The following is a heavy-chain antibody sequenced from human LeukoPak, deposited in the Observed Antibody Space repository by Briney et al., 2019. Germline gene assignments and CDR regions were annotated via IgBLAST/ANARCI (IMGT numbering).Heavy chain of an antibody. CDR2: ISWNSGSI. V-gene: IGHV3-9*01. CDR1: GFTFDDYA. Sequence: GRSLRLSCAASGFTFDDYAMHWVRQAPGKGLEGVSGISWNSGSIGYADSVKGRFTISRDNAKNSLYLQMNSLRAEDTALYYCAKDTDYDPSYFDYWGQGTLVTVSS. J-gene: IGHJ4*02. CDR3: AKDTDYDPSYFDY. D-gene: IGHD4-17*01.